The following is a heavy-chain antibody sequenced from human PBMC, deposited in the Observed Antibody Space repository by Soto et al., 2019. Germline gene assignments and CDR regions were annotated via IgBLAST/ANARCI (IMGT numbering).Heavy chain of an antibody. D-gene: IGHD1-1*01. CDR2: VQMSGTT. J-gene: IGHJ5*02. V-gene: IGHV4-4*07. CDR1: GASVRSYD. CDR3: AKDRSTMRWFDP. Sequence: SCTISLASALCGASVRSYDWAVTRQAAGKGLEWIGRVQMSGTTNYNPSLKTRVTMSLDTSKNEVSLRMTSVTAADTAVYFCAKDRSTMRWFDPWGQGILVTLSS.